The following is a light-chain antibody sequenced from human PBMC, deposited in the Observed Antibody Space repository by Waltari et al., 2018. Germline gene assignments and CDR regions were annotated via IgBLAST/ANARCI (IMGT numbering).Light chain of an antibody. CDR2: WAS. CDR1: KSLLYVSNNKNY. J-gene: IGKJ1*01. Sequence: DIVMTQSPDSLAVSLGERDTISCRSSKSLLYVSNNKNYLAWYQQKPGQPPKLLISWASTRESGVPDRFSGSGSGTDFTLTISRLQAADVAVYYCQQYYSTPRTFGQGTRVEIK. CDR3: QQYYSTPRT. V-gene: IGKV4-1*01.